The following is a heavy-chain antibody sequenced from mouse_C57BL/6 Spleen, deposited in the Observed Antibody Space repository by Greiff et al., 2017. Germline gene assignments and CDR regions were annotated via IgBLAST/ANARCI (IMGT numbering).Heavy chain of an antibody. V-gene: IGHV3-6*01. J-gene: IGHJ4*01. D-gene: IGHD2-1*01. CDR2: ISYDGSN. CDR3: ARVHGNYEGYYAMDY. Sequence: EVKLVESGPGLVKPSQSLSLTCSVTGYSITSGYYWNWIRQFPGNKLEWMGYISYDGSNNYNPSLKNRISITRDTSKNQFFLKLNSVTTEDTATYYCARVHGNYEGYYAMDYWGQGTSVTVSS. CDR1: GYSITSGYY.